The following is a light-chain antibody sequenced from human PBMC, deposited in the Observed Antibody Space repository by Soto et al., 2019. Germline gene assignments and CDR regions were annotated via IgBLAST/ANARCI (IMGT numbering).Light chain of an antibody. V-gene: IGKV4-1*01. Sequence: DIVMTQSPDSLAVSLGERATINCKSSQSVLYSSNNKNYLAWYQQKPGQPPKLLIYWASTRESGVPDRFSGSVSRTDFTLTISSLQAEDVAVYYCQQYYSTLSLTFGGGTKVEIK. CDR1: QSVLYSSNNKNY. CDR3: QQYYSTLSLT. J-gene: IGKJ4*01. CDR2: WAS.